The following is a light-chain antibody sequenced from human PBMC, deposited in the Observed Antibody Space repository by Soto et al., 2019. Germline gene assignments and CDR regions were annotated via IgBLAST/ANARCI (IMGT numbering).Light chain of an antibody. Sequence: QSVLTQPASVSASPGPSITISCTGTSSDVGGYNYVSWYQQQSGKAPKLMIHEVSNRPSGVSNRFSGSKSGNTASLTISGLQAEDEADYYCSSYTSSRAYVFGIGTKVTVL. V-gene: IGLV2-14*01. CDR3: SSYTSSRAYV. CDR2: EVS. CDR1: SSDVGGYNY. J-gene: IGLJ1*01.